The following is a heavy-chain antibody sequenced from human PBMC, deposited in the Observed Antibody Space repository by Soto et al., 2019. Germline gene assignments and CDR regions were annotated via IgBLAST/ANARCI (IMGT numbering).Heavy chain of an antibody. Sequence: QVQLVESGGGSVQPGGSLRLSCAASGFTFSDYYMSWIRQAPGKGLEWVSDTNYADSVKGRFTISRDNAKNALDLQMNSLRDEDTAVYYCARDLRYGAFDIWGQGTMVTVSS. CDR1: GFTFSDYY. D-gene: IGHD5-18*01. CDR2: T. CDR3: ARDLRYGAFDI. V-gene: IGHV3-11*05. J-gene: IGHJ3*02.